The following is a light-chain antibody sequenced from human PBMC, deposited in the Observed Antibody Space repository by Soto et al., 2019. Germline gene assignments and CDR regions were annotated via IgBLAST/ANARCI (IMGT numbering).Light chain of an antibody. CDR1: QSVSSY. Sequence: ILLTQSPATLSLSPGEGATLSCRASQSVSSYFAWYQQKPGQAPRLLIYDASNRATGIPARFSGSGSGTDFTLTISSLEPEDFAVYYCQQRSNWPRTFGQGTKV. J-gene: IGKJ1*01. V-gene: IGKV3-11*01. CDR2: DAS. CDR3: QQRSNWPRT.